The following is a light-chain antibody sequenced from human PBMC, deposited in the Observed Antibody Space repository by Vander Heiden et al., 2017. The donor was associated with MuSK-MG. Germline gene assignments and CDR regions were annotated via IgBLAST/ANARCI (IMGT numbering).Light chain of an antibody. V-gene: IGKV3D-15*01. J-gene: IGKJ4*01. CDR3: QPFPLLT. CDR1: QSVSSN. Sequence: EIVMTQSPATLSVSPGERATLSCRASQSVSSNLAWYQQKPGQAPRLLIYGASTRATGIPARFSGSGSGTEFTLTISSLQSEDFAVYFCQPFPLLTFGGGTKVEIK. CDR2: GAS.